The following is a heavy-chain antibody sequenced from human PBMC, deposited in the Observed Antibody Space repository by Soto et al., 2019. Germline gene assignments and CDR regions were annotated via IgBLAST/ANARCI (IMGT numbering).Heavy chain of an antibody. J-gene: IGHJ4*02. CDR2: INHDGSEK. Sequence: EVQLVESGGGLVQPGGSLRLSCAASGFTFTIYWMSWVRQAPGKGLEWVANINHDGSEKYYVDSLKGRFTISRDNANNSLFLQMNSPRAEDTAVYYCARGLGGAGDYWGQGTVVTVSS. D-gene: IGHD2-21*01. CDR1: GFTFTIYW. V-gene: IGHV3-7*05. CDR3: ARGLGGAGDY.